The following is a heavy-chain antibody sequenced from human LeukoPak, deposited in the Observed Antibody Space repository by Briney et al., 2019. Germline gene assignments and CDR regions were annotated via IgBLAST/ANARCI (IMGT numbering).Heavy chain of an antibody. V-gene: IGHV4-30-4*07. D-gene: IGHD3-16*02. CDR2: IYYSEST. Sequence: PSETLSLTCAVSGGSISSGGYSWSWIRQPPGKGLEWIGYIYYSESTQYNPSLKSRVTISLDTSKNQFSLKLSSVTAADTAVYYCARGRMIWGRYRQANTYFDYWGQGTLVTVSS. CDR3: ARGRMIWGRYRQANTYFDY. CDR1: GGSISSGGYS. J-gene: IGHJ4*02.